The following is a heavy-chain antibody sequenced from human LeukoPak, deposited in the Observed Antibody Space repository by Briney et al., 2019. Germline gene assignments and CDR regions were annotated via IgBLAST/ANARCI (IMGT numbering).Heavy chain of an antibody. V-gene: IGHV4-59*08. Sequence: SETLSLTCTVSGGSISSYYWSWIRQPPGKGLESIGYIYYSGSTNYNPSLKTRITISVDTSKNQFSLKLSSVTAADTAVCYCARGGGYCSGGSCYSFDYWGQGTLVTVSS. CDR1: GGSISSYY. J-gene: IGHJ4*02. CDR3: ARGGGYCSGGSCYSFDY. CDR2: IYYSGST. D-gene: IGHD2-15*01.